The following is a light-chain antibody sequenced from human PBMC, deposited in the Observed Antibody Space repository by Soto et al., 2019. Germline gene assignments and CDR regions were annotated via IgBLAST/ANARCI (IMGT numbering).Light chain of an antibody. J-gene: IGKJ1*01. Sequence: IQMTQFPSTLSASVGDRVTITCRASQSCTRWLAWYQQKPGKAPKVLTYEASTLERGVPSRFSGSGSGTEFTLTIRSLQPDDFATYYCQQYNTYPWTFGQGTKVDIK. CDR2: EAS. CDR3: QQYNTYPWT. CDR1: QSCTRW. V-gene: IGKV1-5*03.